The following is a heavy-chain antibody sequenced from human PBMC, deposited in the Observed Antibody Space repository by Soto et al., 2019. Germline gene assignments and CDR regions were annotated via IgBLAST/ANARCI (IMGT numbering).Heavy chain of an antibody. CDR2: IYYSGST. CDR3: ARIVVVPAAISGDYYYYYYMDV. Sequence: SETLSLTCTVSGGSISSYYWSWIRQPPGKGLEWIGYIYYSGSTNYNPSLKSRVTISVDTSKNQFSLKLSSVTAADTAVYYCARIVVVPAAISGDYYYYYYMDVWGKGTTVTVSS. D-gene: IGHD2-2*01. V-gene: IGHV4-59*08. J-gene: IGHJ6*03. CDR1: GGSISSYY.